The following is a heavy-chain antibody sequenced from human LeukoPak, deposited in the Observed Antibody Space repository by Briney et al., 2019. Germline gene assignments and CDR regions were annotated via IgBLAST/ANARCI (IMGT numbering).Heavy chain of an antibody. V-gene: IGHV3-64*01. CDR2: ISSNGGST. J-gene: IGHJ4*02. Sequence: GGSLRLSCAASGFTFSSFAMHWVRQAPGKGLEYVSAISSNGGSTYYANSVKGRFTISRDNSKNTLYLQMGSLRAEDMAVYYCARGLYWNYFSAFDYWGQGTLVTVSS. CDR3: ARGLYWNYFSAFDY. D-gene: IGHD1-7*01. CDR1: GFTFSSFA.